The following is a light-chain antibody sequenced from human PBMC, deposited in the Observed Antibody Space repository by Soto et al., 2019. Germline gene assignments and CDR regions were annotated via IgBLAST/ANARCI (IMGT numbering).Light chain of an antibody. CDR2: DAS. CDR3: QQYGSSIT. V-gene: IGKV3-20*01. Sequence: EIVLTQSPGTLSLSPGERATLSCRTSQSVSNNYLAWYQQKPGQAPRLLIYDASGRATGIPDRFSGSGSGTDFTLTISRLEPEDFAVYYCQQYGSSITFGQGTRL. CDR1: QSVSNNY. J-gene: IGKJ5*01.